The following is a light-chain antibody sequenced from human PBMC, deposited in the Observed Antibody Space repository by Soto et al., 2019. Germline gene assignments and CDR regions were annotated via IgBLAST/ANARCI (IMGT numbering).Light chain of an antibody. CDR1: ESVSSN. J-gene: IGKJ1*01. CDR2: GAS. Sequence: EIVMTQSPATLSVSPGERATLSCRASESVSSNLAWYQQKPGQAPRLLIYGASTRATGIPARISGSGSGTEFTLTIGSLQSEDFAVYYCQQYNKWRTFGPGTKVEVK. V-gene: IGKV3-15*01. CDR3: QQYNKWRT.